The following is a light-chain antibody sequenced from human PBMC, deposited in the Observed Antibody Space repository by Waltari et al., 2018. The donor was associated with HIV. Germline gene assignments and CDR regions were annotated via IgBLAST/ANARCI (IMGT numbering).Light chain of an antibody. J-gene: IGKJ3*01. CDR1: QSVSSSY. V-gene: IGKV3-20*01. CDR3: QQYGSSPFT. Sequence: EIVLTQSPGTLSLSPGERATLSCRASQSVSSSYLAWYQQKPGQAPRLLIYGASSRATGIPDRFSGSGSGTGCTLTISRLEPEDFAVYYCQQYGSSPFTFGPGTKVDIK. CDR2: GAS.